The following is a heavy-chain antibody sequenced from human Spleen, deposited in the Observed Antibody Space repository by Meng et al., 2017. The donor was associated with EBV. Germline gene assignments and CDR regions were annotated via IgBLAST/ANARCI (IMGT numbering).Heavy chain of an antibody. D-gene: IGHD3-10*01. CDR1: GYTFIHYG. CDR3: ARDGGAHWLDP. Sequence: QLVQSGAEVEKPGASVTVSCKASGYTFIHYGINWVRQAPGQGLEWMGWVNPDTGETDYAQNFQGRVTMTRDTSISTTYMDFHRLTSDDTAMYYCARDGGAHWLDPWGQGTLVTVSS. J-gene: IGHJ5*02. V-gene: IGHV1-2*02. CDR2: VNPDTGET.